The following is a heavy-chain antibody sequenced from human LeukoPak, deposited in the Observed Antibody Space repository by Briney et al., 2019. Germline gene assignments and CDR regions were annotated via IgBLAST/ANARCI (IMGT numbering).Heavy chain of an antibody. Sequence: PSETLSLTCAVSGGSISSSDWWSWVRQPPGKGLEWIGEIYHSGSTNYNPSLKSRVTISVDKSKNQFSLKLSSVTAADTAVYYCARVLAAAGNNWFDPWGQGTLVTVSS. CDR2: IYHSGST. V-gene: IGHV4-4*02. J-gene: IGHJ5*02. CDR3: ARVLAAAGNNWFDP. D-gene: IGHD6-13*01. CDR1: GGSISSSDW.